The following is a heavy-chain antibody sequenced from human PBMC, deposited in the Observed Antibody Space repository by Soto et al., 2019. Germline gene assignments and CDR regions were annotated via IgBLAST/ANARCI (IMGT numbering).Heavy chain of an antibody. J-gene: IGHJ6*02. CDR2: INHSGST. CDR1: GGSFSGYY. V-gene: IGHV4-34*01. D-gene: IGHD6-13*01. Sequence: PSETLSLTCAVYGGSFSGYYWSWIRQPPGKGLEWIGEINHSGSTNYNPSLKSRVTISVDTSKNQFSLKLSSVTAADTAVYYCARGQIAYYYYYGMDVWGQGTTVTV. CDR3: ARGQIAYYYYYGMDV.